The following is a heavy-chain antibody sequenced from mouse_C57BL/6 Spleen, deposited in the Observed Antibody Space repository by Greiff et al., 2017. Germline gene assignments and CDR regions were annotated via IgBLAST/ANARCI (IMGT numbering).Heavy chain of an antibody. CDR2: IYPGSGST. D-gene: IGHD2-2*01. J-gene: IGHJ3*01. Sequence: VQLQQSGAELVKPGASVKMSCKASGYTFTSYWITWVKQRPGQGLEWIGDIYPGSGSTNYNEKFKSKATLTVDTSSSTAYMQRSSLTSEDSAVYYGAREVTMVTRFAYWGQGTLVTVSA. V-gene: IGHV1-55*01. CDR1: GYTFTSYW. CDR3: AREVTMVTRFAY.